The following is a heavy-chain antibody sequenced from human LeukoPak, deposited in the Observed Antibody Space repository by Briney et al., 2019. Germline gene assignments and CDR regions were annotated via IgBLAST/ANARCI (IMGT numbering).Heavy chain of an antibody. J-gene: IGHJ4*02. CDR1: GFTFSSYG. Sequence: GGSLRLSCAASGFTFSSYGMHWVRQAPGRGLEWVAVISYDGSNKYYADSVKGRFTISRDNSKNTLYLQMNSLTAADTAVYYCANLYYFGSGTYESRYFDYWGQGTLVTVSS. V-gene: IGHV3-30*18. CDR2: ISYDGSNK. CDR3: ANLYYFGSGTYESRYFDY. D-gene: IGHD3-10*01.